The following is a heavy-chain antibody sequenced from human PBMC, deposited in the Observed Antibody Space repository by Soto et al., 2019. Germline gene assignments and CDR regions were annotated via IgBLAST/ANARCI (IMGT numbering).Heavy chain of an antibody. J-gene: IGHJ4*02. D-gene: IGHD5-18*01. CDR3: AGPGYSSQDY. CDR2: ISGSGDGT. CDR1: VFAFSSFA. Sequence: SVFAFSSFALSWFRHAPGKGLEWVSAISGSGDGTDYADSVKGRFTISRDNSKNTLYLQMNSLRAEDTAVYYCAGPGYSSQDYWGQGALVT. V-gene: IGHV3-23*01.